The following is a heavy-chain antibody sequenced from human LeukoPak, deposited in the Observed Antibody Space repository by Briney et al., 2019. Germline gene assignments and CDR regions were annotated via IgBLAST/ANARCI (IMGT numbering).Heavy chain of an antibody. CDR2: INPNSGGT. Sequence: ASVKVSCKASGCTFTGYYMHWVRQAPGQGLEWMGWINPNSGGTNYAQKFQGRVTMTRDTSISTAYMELSRLRSDDTAVYYCARDITTVTTGWYFDLWGRGTLVTVSS. V-gene: IGHV1-2*02. CDR3: ARDITTVTTGWYFDL. CDR1: GCTFTGYY. D-gene: IGHD4-17*01. J-gene: IGHJ2*01.